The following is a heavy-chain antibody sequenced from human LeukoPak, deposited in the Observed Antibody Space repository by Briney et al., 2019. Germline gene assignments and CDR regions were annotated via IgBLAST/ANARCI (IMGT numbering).Heavy chain of an antibody. CDR2: MNPNSGVT. Sequence: ASVKVSCKASGYTFTSYDINWVRQATGQGLEWMGWMNPNSGVTNYAQKFQGRVTLTRDTPISTANMEVSRLRPDDTAVYYCARAHMTTVTLGDYWGQGTLVTVSS. CDR3: ARAHMTTVTLGDY. D-gene: IGHD4-11*01. CDR1: GYTFTSYD. J-gene: IGHJ4*02. V-gene: IGHV1-2*02.